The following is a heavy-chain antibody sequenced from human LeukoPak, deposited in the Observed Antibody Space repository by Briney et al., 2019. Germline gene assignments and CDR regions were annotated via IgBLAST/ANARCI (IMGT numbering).Heavy chain of an antibody. CDR1: GGTFSSYA. D-gene: IGHD2-21*02. Sequence: ASVKVSCKASGGTFSSYAISWVRQAPGQGLEWMGRIIPIFGIANYAQKFQGRVTITADKSTSTAYMELSSLRSEDTAVYYCARDNCGGDCYLTYYYYYGMDVWGQGTTVTVSS. CDR3: ARDNCGGDCYLTYYYYYGMDV. V-gene: IGHV1-69*04. CDR2: IIPIFGIA. J-gene: IGHJ6*02.